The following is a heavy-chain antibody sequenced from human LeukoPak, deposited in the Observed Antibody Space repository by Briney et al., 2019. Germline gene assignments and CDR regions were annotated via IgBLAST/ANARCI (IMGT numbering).Heavy chain of an antibody. D-gene: IGHD1-7*01. CDR3: ASTGNSNYAGLYYYYYGMDV. V-gene: IGHV1-18*01. Sequence: ASVEVSCKAAGYTFTSYGINWVRQAPGQGLEWMGWISAYNGNTNYAQKLQGRVPMTPHTSPRTACMELRGLRSDDPAVYCCASTGNSNYAGLYYYYYGMDVWGQGTTVTVSS. CDR2: ISAYNGNT. CDR1: GYTFTSYG. J-gene: IGHJ6*02.